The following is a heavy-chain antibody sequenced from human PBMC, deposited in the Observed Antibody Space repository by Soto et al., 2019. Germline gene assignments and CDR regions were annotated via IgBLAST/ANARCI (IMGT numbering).Heavy chain of an antibody. D-gene: IGHD3-16*02. CDR3: AKETYDYIWGSYRHFDY. Sequence: GGSLRLSCAASGFTVSSNYMSWVRQAPGKGLEWVSVIYSGGSTYYADSVEGRFTISRDNSKNTLYLQMNSLRAEDTAVYYCAKETYDYIWGSYRHFDYWGQGTLVTVSS. CDR2: IYSGGST. V-gene: IGHV3-66*01. J-gene: IGHJ4*02. CDR1: GFTVSSNY.